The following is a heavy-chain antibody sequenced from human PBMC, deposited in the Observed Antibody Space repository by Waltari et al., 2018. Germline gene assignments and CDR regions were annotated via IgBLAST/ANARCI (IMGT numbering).Heavy chain of an antibody. J-gene: IGHJ4*02. D-gene: IGHD3-16*01. V-gene: IGHV3-15*01. CDR2: IRRKTDGETI. CDR1: GFTFMDAW. Sequence: EVQLVESGGGLVEPGGSLRLSCAAYGFTFMDAWMAWIRQAPGKGLEWVGRIRRKTDGETIDYAAPVKGRFSISRDDSRSTLYLQMNSLKIEDAGVYFCSTGGGTSDYWGQGTLVTVSS. CDR3: STGGGTSDY.